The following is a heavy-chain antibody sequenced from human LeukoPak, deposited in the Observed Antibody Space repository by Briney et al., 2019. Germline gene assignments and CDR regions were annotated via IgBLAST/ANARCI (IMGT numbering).Heavy chain of an antibody. CDR3: ATVGDHYHWYLDL. D-gene: IGHD3-10*01. Sequence: GGSLRLSCAASGFNFGSYYMTWVRQAPGKGLEWVSIFYSGGTTYYADSVKGRFTVSRDDSKNTLYLQMNSLRADDTAIYYCATVGDHYHWYLDLWGRGTLVTVSA. CDR2: FYSGGTT. CDR1: GFNFGSYY. V-gene: IGHV3-53*01. J-gene: IGHJ2*01.